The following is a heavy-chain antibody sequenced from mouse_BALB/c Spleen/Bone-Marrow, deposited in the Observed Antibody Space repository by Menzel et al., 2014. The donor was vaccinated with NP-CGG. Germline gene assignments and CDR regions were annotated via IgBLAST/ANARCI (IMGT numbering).Heavy chain of an antibody. CDR1: GYSFTGYT. J-gene: IGHJ3*01. Sequence: EVQLQESRPALVKPGASMKISCKASGYSFTGYTMNWVKQSHGKNLEWIGLINPYNGGTTYNQKFKGKATLTVDKSSSTASMELLSLTSEDSAVYYCARRDYYDYAWFAYWGQGTLVTVSA. D-gene: IGHD2-4*01. CDR2: INPYNGGT. V-gene: IGHV1-18*01. CDR3: ARRDYYDYAWFAY.